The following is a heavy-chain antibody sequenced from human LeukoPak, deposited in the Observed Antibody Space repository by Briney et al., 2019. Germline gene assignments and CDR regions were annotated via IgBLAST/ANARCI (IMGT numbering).Heavy chain of an antibody. CDR3: ARTSSKTFLSGMDV. CDR1: GYTFTSYD. V-gene: IGHV1-18*01. J-gene: IGHJ6*02. Sequence: GASVKVSRKASGYTFTSYDISWVRQAPGQGLEWMGWINAYNGNTDYTQKLQGRVTMTTNTSTSTAYMELRSMRSDDTAVYYSARTSSKTFLSGMDVWGQGTRVTVSS. CDR2: INAYNGNT. D-gene: IGHD3-16*01.